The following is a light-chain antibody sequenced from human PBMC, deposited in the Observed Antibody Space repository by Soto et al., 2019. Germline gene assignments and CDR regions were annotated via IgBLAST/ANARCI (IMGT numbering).Light chain of an antibody. V-gene: IGKV1-12*01. CDR2: TAS. J-gene: IGKJ2*01. CDR3: QQDNSFPYT. CDR1: QGVSTW. Sequence: DIQMTQSPSSVSASVGDRVTITCRASQGVSTWLAWYQQKPGKAPKLLIYTASRLQRGVPSRFSVSRSGTEFNPTISSLQPEDFATYYCQQDNSFPYTFGQGTKLEIK.